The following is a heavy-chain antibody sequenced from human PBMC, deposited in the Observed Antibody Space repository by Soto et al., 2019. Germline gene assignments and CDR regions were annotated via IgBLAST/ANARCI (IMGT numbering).Heavy chain of an antibody. Sequence: GASVKLSCEDSGDRFTSYDINWVRQATGQGLEWMGWMNPNSGNTGYAQKFQGRVTMTRNTSISTAYMELSSLRSEDTAVYYCARSAAAAGTGFDYWGQGTLVTVSS. CDR1: GDRFTSYD. J-gene: IGHJ4*02. CDR2: MNPNSGNT. V-gene: IGHV1-8*01. D-gene: IGHD6-13*01. CDR3: ARSAAAAGTGFDY.